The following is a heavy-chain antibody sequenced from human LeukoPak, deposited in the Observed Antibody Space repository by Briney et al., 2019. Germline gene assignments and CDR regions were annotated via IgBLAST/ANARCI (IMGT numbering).Heavy chain of an antibody. V-gene: IGHV3-21*01. CDR2: ISSSSSYI. J-gene: IGHJ4*02. CDR1: GFTFSSYS. CDR3: AGDFPYYYDSSGYYYDY. Sequence: GGSLRLSCAASGFTFSSYSVNWVRQAPGKGLEWVSSISSSSSYIYYADSVKGRFAISRDNAKNSLYLQMNSLRAEDTAVYYCAGDFPYYYDSSGYYYDYWGQGTLVTVSS. D-gene: IGHD3-22*01.